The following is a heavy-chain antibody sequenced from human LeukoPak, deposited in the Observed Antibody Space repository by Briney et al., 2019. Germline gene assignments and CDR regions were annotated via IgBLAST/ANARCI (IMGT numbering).Heavy chain of an antibody. CDR1: GGSMDTNNYY. Sequence: SETLSLTCTVSGGSMDTNNYYWGWIRQPPGKGLEWIGEINHSGSTNYNPSLKSRVTISVDTSKNQFSLKLSSVTAADTAVYYCASLWPYQLSAFDIWGQGTMVTVSS. CDR3: ASLWPYQLSAFDI. CDR2: INHSGST. V-gene: IGHV4-39*07. D-gene: IGHD2-2*01. J-gene: IGHJ3*02.